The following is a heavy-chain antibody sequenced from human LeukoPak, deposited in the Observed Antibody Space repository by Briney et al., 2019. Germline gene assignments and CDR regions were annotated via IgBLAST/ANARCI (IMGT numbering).Heavy chain of an antibody. J-gene: IGHJ4*02. V-gene: IGHV1-69*04. CDR2: IIPIFGIA. Sequence: SVKVSCKASGGTFSSYAISWVRQAPGQGLEWMGRIIPIFGIANYAQKFQGRATITADKSTSTAYMELSSLRSEDTAVYYCARAAVAGTAHPGFDHLGYWGQGTLVTVSS. D-gene: IGHD6-19*01. CDR3: ARAAVAGTAHPGFDHLGY. CDR1: GGTFSSYA.